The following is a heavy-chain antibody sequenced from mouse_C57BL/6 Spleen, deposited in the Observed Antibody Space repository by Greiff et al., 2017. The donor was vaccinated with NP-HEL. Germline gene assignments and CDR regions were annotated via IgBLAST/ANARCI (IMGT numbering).Heavy chain of an antibody. CDR1: GYTFTDYY. CDR2: INPNNGGT. V-gene: IGHV1-26*01. Sequence: EVQLQQSGPELVKPGASVKISCKASGYTFTDYYMNWVKQSHGKSLEWIGDINPNNGGTSYNQKFKGKATLTVDKSSSTAYMELRSLTSEDSAVYYCANLRSDAYWGQGTLVTVSA. D-gene: IGHD1-1*01. CDR3: ANLRSDAY. J-gene: IGHJ3*01.